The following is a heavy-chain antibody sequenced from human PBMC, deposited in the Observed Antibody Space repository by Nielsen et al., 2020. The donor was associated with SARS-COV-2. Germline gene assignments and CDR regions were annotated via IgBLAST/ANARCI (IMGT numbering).Heavy chain of an antibody. CDR1: GFTFSSYA. J-gene: IGHJ4*02. CDR2: ISYDGSNK. Sequence: GESLKISCAASGFTFSSYAMHWVRQAPGKGLEWVAVISYDGSNKYYADSVKGRFTISRDDSKSIAYLQMNSLKTEDTAVYYCTREVSDFWSGYYADYWGQGTLVTVSS. CDR3: TREVSDFWSGYYADY. D-gene: IGHD3-3*01. V-gene: IGHV3-30-3*01.